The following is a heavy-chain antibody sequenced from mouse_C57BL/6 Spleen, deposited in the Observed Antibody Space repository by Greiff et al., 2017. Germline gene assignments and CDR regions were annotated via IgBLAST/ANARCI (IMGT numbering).Heavy chain of an antibody. J-gene: IGHJ1*03. D-gene: IGHD2-12*01. CDR2: IDPEDGAT. CDR3: ARDDGIYWYFDV. CDR1: GFNIKDYY. V-gene: IGHV14-2*01. Sequence: VQLQQSGAELVKPGASVKLSCTASGFNIKDYYMHWVKQRTEQGLEWIGRIDPEDGATKYAPKFPGKATITADTSSNTAYLQLSSLTSEDTAVYYCARDDGIYWYFDVWGTGTTVTVSS.